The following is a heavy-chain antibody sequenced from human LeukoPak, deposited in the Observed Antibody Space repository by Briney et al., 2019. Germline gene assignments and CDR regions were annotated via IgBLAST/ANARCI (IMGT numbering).Heavy chain of an antibody. CDR1: GGSISSGGYY. CDR2: IYYSGST. Sequence: SETLSLTCTVSGGSISSGGYYWSWIRQHPGNGLEWIGCIYYSGSTYYNPSLKSRVTISVDTSKNQFSLKLSSVTAADTAVYYCARVPVAARTDDAFDIWGQGTMVTVSS. CDR3: ARVPVAARTDDAFDI. J-gene: IGHJ3*02. D-gene: IGHD6-6*01. V-gene: IGHV4-31*03.